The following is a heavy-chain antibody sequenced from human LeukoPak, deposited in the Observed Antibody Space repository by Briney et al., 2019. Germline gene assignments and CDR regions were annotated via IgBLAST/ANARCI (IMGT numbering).Heavy chain of an antibody. CDR1: GYSISSGYY. D-gene: IGHD3-22*01. J-gene: IGHJ4*02. V-gene: IGHV4-38-2*02. Sequence: SSETLSLTCTVSGYSISSGYYWGWIRQPPGKGLQWIGSVYHSGSIFYNPSLKSRVTISVDTSKNQFSLTLSSVTAADTAVYYCARAPYYYDHVDYWGQGTLVTVSS. CDR2: VYHSGSI. CDR3: ARAPYYYDHVDY.